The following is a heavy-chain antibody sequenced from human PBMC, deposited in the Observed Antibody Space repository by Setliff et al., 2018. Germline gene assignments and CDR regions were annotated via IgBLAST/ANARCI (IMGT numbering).Heavy chain of an antibody. Sequence: HPGGSLRLSCAASGFTFSSYAMHWVRQAPGKGLEWVAVISYDGSNKYYADSVKGRFTISRDNSKNTLYLQMNSLRAEDTAVYYCVRDRWKVVVNRGDDAFDLWGQGTMVTVSS. CDR1: GFTFSSYA. CDR2: ISYDGSNK. CDR3: VRDRWKVVVNRGDDAFDL. D-gene: IGHD2-15*01. V-gene: IGHV3-30-3*01. J-gene: IGHJ3*01.